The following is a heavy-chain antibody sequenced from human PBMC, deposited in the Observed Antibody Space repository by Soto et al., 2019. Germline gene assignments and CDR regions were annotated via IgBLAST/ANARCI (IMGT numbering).Heavy chain of an antibody. CDR3: TNISLVGATGGRYFDY. CDR1: GFIFSDHY. V-gene: IGHV3-72*01. J-gene: IGHJ4*02. CDR2: IKNKANSYTT. Sequence: VQLVESGGGLVQPGGSLRLSCAASGFIFSDHYMDWVRQAPGKGLEWVGRIKNKANSYTTEYAASVKGRFTISRDDSKNSLYLQMNSLKTEDTAVYYCTNISLVGATGGRYFDYWGQGTLLTVSS. D-gene: IGHD1-26*01.